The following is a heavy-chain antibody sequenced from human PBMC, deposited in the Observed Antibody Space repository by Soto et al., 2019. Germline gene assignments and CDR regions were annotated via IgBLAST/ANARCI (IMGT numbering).Heavy chain of an antibody. CDR2: IYPGDSDT. J-gene: IGHJ6*02. CDR1: GFSFTTYW. V-gene: IGHV5-51*01. Sequence: EESLKISCKGSGFSFTTYWIAWVRQMPGKGLEWMGIIYPGDSDTRYSPSFQGQVTISADKSISTAYLQWSSLKASDTAMYYCARTLAYCGGDCFTYYYYYGMDVWGQGTTVTVSS. D-gene: IGHD2-21*02. CDR3: ARTLAYCGGDCFTYYYYYGMDV.